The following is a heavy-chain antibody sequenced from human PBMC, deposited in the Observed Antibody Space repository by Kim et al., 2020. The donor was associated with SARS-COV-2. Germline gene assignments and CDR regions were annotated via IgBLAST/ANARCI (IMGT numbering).Heavy chain of an antibody. V-gene: IGHV5-51*01. CDR2: IFPGDSDT. D-gene: IGHD1-1*01. CDR1: GYSFTSYW. Sequence: GESLKISCNGSGYSFTSYWIAWMRQMPGRGLECMGTIFPGDSDTRYRPSFQGQVTISVDKSISTAYLQWSSLKASDTAIYYCARVHDLPLGRAADSGGQGTLVSVSS. J-gene: IGHJ4*02. CDR3: ARVHDLPLGRAADS.